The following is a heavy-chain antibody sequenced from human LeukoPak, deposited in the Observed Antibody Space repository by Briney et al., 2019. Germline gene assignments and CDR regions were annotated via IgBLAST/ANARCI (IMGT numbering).Heavy chain of an antibody. Sequence: GGSLRLSCAASGFTFSSFAMSWVRQAPGKGLEWVSAISGSGGSTYYADSVKGRFTISRDNSKNTLYLQMNSLRAEDTAVYYCAKDWYDYIWGSYRVPFDYWGQGTLVTVSS. V-gene: IGHV3-23*01. CDR3: AKDWYDYIWGSYRVPFDY. J-gene: IGHJ4*02. CDR1: GFTFSSFA. D-gene: IGHD3-16*02. CDR2: ISGSGGST.